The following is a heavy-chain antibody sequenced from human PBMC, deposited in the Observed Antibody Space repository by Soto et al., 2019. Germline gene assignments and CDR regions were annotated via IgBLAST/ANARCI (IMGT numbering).Heavy chain of an antibody. J-gene: IGHJ3*01. Sequence: QVQLVESGGGVVQPGRSLRLSCAASGFTLSTYGMHWVRQAPGKGLEWVAVIYSDGRNKYYVDSVKGRFTISRETSKNTRYLQVNRLRVEDTAVYHCVRDNYGGLGGGGCEDWGHGTMVTVSS. V-gene: IGHV3-33*01. CDR3: VRDNYGGLGGGGCED. CDR1: GFTLSTYG. CDR2: IYSDGRNK. D-gene: IGHD2-21*01.